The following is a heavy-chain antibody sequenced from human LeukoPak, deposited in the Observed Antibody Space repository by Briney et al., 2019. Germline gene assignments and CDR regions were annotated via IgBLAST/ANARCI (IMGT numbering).Heavy chain of an antibody. CDR3: AGDLCGYYWIDP. CDR2: IYNNESA. V-gene: IGHV4-61*02. J-gene: IGHJ5*02. CDR1: GGSISSGSYY. Sequence: SETLSLTCTVSGGSISSGSYYWSWIRQPAGKGLEWIGRIYNNESAKYNPSLKSRVTISVGTSKNQFSLKLSSVTAADTAVYYCAGDLCGYYWIDPWGQGTLVTVSS. D-gene: IGHD3-22*01.